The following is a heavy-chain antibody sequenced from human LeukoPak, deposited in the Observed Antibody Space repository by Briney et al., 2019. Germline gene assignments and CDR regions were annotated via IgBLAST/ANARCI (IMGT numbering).Heavy chain of an antibody. CDR2: INPNSGGT. CDR3: AREGPRGSLLWRAFDI. Sequence: ASVKVSCKASGYSFTNYGISWVRQAPGQGLEWMGWINPNSGGTNYAQKFQGRVTMTRDTSISTAYMELSRLRSDDTAVYYCAREGPRGSLLWRAFDIWGQGTMVTVSS. V-gene: IGHV1-2*02. D-gene: IGHD3-10*01. CDR1: GYSFTNYG. J-gene: IGHJ3*02.